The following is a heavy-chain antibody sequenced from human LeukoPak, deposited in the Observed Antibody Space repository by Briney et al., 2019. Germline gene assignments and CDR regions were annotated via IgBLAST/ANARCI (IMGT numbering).Heavy chain of an antibody. CDR1: GGSISSYY. D-gene: IGHD2-2*01. V-gene: IGHV4-59*08. CDR2: IYYSGST. J-gene: IGHJ6*02. Sequence: SETLSLTCTVSGGSISSYYWSWIRQPPGKGLEWIGYIYYSGSTNYNPSLKTRVTMSVDTSENQFSLRLSSVTAADSTVYYCVRIYCTSTSCYGDSYYGMDVWGQGTTVTVSS. CDR3: VRIYCTSTSCYGDSYYGMDV.